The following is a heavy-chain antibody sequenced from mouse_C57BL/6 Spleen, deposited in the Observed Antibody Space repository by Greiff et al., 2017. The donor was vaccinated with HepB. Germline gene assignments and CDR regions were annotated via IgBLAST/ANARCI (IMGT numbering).Heavy chain of an antibody. D-gene: IGHD2-1*01. CDR1: GYTFTTYP. V-gene: IGHV1-47*01. Sequence: QVQLKQSGAELVKPGASVKMSCKASGYTFTTYPIEWMKQNHGKSLEWIGNFHPYNDDTKYNEKFKGKATLTVEKSSSTVYLELSRLTSDDSAVYYCASSIYYGNHWYFDVWGTGTTVTVSS. CDR3: ASSIYYGNHWYFDV. CDR2: FHPYNDDT. J-gene: IGHJ1*03.